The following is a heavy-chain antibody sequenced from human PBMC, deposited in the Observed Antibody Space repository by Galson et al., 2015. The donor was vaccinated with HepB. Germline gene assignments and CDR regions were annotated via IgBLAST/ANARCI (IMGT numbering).Heavy chain of an antibody. CDR1: GLTFSDYY. D-gene: IGHD3-22*01. CDR3: VTTRESGYYSDY. CDR2: ISSSSSYT. J-gene: IGHJ4*02. Sequence: SLRLSCAASGLTFSDYYMSWIRQAPGKGLEWVSYISSSSSYTNYADSVKGRFTISRDNAKNSLYLQMNSLRAEDTAVYYCVTTRESGYYSDYWGQGTLVTVSS. V-gene: IGHV3-11*06.